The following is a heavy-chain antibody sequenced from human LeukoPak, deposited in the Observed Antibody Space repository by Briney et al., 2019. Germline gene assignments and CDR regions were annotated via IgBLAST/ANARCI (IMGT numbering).Heavy chain of an antibody. CDR3: ARGGVDD. J-gene: IGHJ4*02. CDR1: GFSLYRYW. V-gene: IGHV3-7*01. CDR2: IKQDGSEK. Sequence: GGSLRLSCVASGFSLYRYWISWVRQAPGKGLEWVANIKQDGSEKYYVDSVKGRFTISRDNAKKSLYLQMNSLRADDTAVYYCARGGVDDWSQGTLVTVSS. D-gene: IGHD3-10*01.